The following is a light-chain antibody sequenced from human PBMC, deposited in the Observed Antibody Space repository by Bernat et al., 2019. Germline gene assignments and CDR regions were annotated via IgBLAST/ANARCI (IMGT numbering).Light chain of an antibody. CDR2: LNSDGSH. CDR1: SGHSNYA. Sequence: QLVLTQSPSASASLGASVKLTCTLSSGHSNYAVAWHQQQPEKGPRYLMKLNSDGSHNKGDGLPDRFSGSSSGAERYLTISSLQSEDEADYYCQNWGTGNVVFGGGTKLTVL. CDR3: QNWGTGNVV. V-gene: IGLV4-69*01. J-gene: IGLJ2*01.